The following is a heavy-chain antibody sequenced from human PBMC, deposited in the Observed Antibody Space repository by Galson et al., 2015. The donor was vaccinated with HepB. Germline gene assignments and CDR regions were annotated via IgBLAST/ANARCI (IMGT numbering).Heavy chain of an antibody. CDR2: ISHSGST. CDR1: GGSFSGYF. V-gene: IGHV4-34*01. D-gene: IGHD2-15*01. J-gene: IGHJ4*02. Sequence: ETLSLTCAVYGGSFSGYFWSWIRQPPGKGLEWIGEISHSGSTKYNPSLKNRVTISADTSKNQFSLKLISMTAADTGVYYCARGDLLLDYWGQGTLVSVSS. CDR3: ARGDLLLDY.